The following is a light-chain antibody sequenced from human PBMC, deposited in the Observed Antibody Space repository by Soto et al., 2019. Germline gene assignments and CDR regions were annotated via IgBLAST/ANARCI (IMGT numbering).Light chain of an antibody. J-gene: IGKJ1*01. CDR2: AAS. Sequence: AIQMTQSPSSLSASIGDRVTITCRASQDIRNELGWYQQKPGKAPNLLIYAASSLHTGVPSRFSGSGSGTFFTLTISSLQPEDFATYYCLQDYAYPRTFGRGTKLE. CDR1: QDIRNE. CDR3: LQDYAYPRT. V-gene: IGKV1-6*02.